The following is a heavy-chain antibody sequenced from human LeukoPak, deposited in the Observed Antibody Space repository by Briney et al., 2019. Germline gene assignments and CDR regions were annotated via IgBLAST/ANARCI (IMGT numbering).Heavy chain of an antibody. D-gene: IGHD3-3*01. CDR1: GYTSTGYY. CDR3: ARDAGQIFGVVIMGRFDP. V-gene: IGHV1-2*02. Sequence: ASVKVSCKASGYTSTGYYMHWVRQAPGQGLEWMGWINPNSGGTNYAQKFQGRVTMTRDTSISTAYMELSRLRSDDTAVYYCARDAGQIFGVVIMGRFDPWGQGTLVTVSS. CDR2: INPNSGGT. J-gene: IGHJ5*02.